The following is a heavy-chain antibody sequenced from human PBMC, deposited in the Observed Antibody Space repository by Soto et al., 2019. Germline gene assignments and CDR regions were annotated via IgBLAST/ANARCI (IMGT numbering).Heavy chain of an antibody. J-gene: IGHJ6*02. CDR3: ATGLRTGNYGMDV. CDR1: GGTFSNDA. Sequence: QEQLVQAGAEVKKPGSSVRISCRASGGTFSNDAFSWVRQAPGQGLQWMGGIIPIFGTTHYAQKFQGRVTMTADDSTATAYMELRSVTSEDTAVYYCATGLRTGNYGMDVGCQVTAGTVAS. CDR2: IIPIFGTT. V-gene: IGHV1-69*01. D-gene: IGHD3-10*01.